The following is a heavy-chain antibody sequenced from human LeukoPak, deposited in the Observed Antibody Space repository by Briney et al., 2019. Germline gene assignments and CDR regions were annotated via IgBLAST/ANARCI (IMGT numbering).Heavy chain of an antibody. J-gene: IGHJ4*02. CDR3: AKDLLAVPATIGS. CDR2: ISWNNGLI. D-gene: IGHD5-12*01. Sequence: PGGSLRLSCAASGFTFSSYWMHWVRQTPGKGLEWVSGISWNNGLIGYGDSVRGRFTISRDNAKNSLYLQMNSLRPEDTAFYYCAKDLLAVPATIGSWGQGTLVTVSS. V-gene: IGHV3-9*01. CDR1: GFTFSSYW.